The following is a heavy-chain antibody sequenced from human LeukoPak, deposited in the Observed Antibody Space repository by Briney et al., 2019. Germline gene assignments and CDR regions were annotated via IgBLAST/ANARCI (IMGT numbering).Heavy chain of an antibody. D-gene: IGHD6-19*01. CDR2: IGSKANSYAT. J-gene: IGHJ4*02. Sequence: GGSLRLSCAASGFTFSGSAMHWVRQASGKGLEWVGRIGSKANSYATAYAASVKGRFTISRDDSKNTAYLQMNSLKTEDTAVYYCTSGSSGWRLDYWGQGTLVTVSS. CDR1: GFTFSGSA. CDR3: TSGSSGWRLDY. V-gene: IGHV3-73*01.